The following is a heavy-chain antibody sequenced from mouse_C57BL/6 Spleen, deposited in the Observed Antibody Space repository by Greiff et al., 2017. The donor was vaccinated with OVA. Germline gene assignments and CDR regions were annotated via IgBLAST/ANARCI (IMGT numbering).Heavy chain of an antibody. V-gene: IGHV1-42*01. CDR3: ARRASGYYFDY. Sequence: EVQLKESGPELVKPGASVKISCKASGYSFTGYYMNWVKQSPEKSLEWIGEINPSTGGTTYNQKFKAKATLTVDKSSSTAYMQLKSLTSEDSAVYYCARRASGYYFDYWGQGTTLTVSS. D-gene: IGHD3-2*02. CDR1: GYSFTGYY. J-gene: IGHJ2*01. CDR2: INPSTGGT.